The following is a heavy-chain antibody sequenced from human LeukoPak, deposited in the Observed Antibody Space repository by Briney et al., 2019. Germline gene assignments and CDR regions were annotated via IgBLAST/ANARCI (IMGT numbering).Heavy chain of an antibody. D-gene: IGHD2-2*01. CDR3: ARAVVPAAIRKSAGYNWFDP. CDR1: GDSVSSDSAA. CDR2: TYYRSKWYN. Sequence: SQTLSLTCAISGDSVSSDSAAWNWIRQSPSRGLEWLGRTYYRSKWYNDYAVSLRSRLTLNADTSKNQFFVHLDFATPEDPAVYYCARAVVPAAIRKSAGYNWFDPWGQGTLVTVSS. V-gene: IGHV6-1*01. J-gene: IGHJ5*02.